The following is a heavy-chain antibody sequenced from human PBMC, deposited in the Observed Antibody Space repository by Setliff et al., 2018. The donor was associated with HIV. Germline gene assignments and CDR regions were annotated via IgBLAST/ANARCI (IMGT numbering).Heavy chain of an antibody. V-gene: IGHV1-69*10. D-gene: IGHD3-22*01. Sequence: SVKVSCKASGGTFSSYGINWVRQAPGQGLEWMGGIIPILGIANYAQKFQGRVTINADKSTSTAYMELSSLRSEDTAVYYCARDQAYYYDNSAYYPDAFDLWGQGTMVTVSS. CDR1: GGTFSSYG. CDR2: IIPILGIA. J-gene: IGHJ3*01. CDR3: ARDQAYYYDNSAYYPDAFDL.